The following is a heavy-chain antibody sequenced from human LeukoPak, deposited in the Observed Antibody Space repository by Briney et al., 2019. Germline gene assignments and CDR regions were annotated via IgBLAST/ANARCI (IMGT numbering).Heavy chain of an antibody. V-gene: IGHV1-69*04. CDR1: GGTFSSYA. CDR3: AKDDLGGYYDY. Sequence: GASVKVSCKASGGTFSSYAISWVRQAPGQGLEWMGRIIPILGIANYAQKFQGRVTITADKSTSTAYMELSSLRSEDTAVYYCAKDDLGGYYDYWGQGTLVTVSS. D-gene: IGHD3-22*01. J-gene: IGHJ4*02. CDR2: IIPILGIA.